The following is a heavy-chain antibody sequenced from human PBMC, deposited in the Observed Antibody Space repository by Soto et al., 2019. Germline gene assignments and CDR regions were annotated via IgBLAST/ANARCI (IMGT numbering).Heavy chain of an antibody. CDR2: MNPNSGNT. D-gene: IGHD3-22*01. V-gene: IGHV1-8*01. CDR3: ARKGGWLYSMDV. CDR1: GYTFTSYY. Sequence: ASVKVSCKASGYTFTSYYINWVRQATGQGLEWMGWMNPNSGNTGYAQKFQGRVTMTRNTSISTAYMELSSLRSEDTAVYYCARKGGWLYSMDVWGQGTTVTVSS. J-gene: IGHJ6*02.